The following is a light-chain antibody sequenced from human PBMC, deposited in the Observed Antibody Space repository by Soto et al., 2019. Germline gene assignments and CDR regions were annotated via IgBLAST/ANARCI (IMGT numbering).Light chain of an antibody. J-gene: IGKJ2*01. CDR3: QQYNNLPHN. Sequence: EIVMTQSPATLSVSPGGRATLSCRASQSVNFNLAWYQQKPGQSPRLLVYGASTRATGLPARFSGRVSGTEFILTISGLQFEDFAIYSCQQYNNLPHNFGQGTKVDIK. CDR2: GAS. V-gene: IGKV3-15*01. CDR1: QSVNFN.